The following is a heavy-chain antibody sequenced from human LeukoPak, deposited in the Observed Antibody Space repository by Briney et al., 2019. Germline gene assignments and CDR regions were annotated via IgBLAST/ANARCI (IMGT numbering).Heavy chain of an antibody. V-gene: IGHV3-7*01. D-gene: IGHD3-10*01. J-gene: IGHJ4*02. CDR1: GFTFSGFW. Sequence: GGSLRLSCAASGFTFSGFWMKWVRQAPGKGLEGVANINQDESQKYYVDSVKGRFTISRGNAKNSLYLQMNSLRAEDTAVYYCARGHHTRGVYDYWGQGTLVTVSS. CDR3: ARGHHTRGVYDY. CDR2: INQDESQK.